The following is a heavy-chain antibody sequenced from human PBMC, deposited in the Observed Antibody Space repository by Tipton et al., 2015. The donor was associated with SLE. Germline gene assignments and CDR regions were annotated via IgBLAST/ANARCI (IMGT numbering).Heavy chain of an antibody. D-gene: IGHD2-15*01. V-gene: IGHV4-59*12. J-gene: IGHJ3*02. CDR2: IYYSGST. CDR1: GGSISSYY. CDR3: ARGKDIVVARDAFDI. Sequence: TLSLTCTVSGGSISSYYWSWIRQPPGKGLEWTGYIYYSGSTNYNPSLKSRVTISVDTSKNHFSLKLSSVTAADTAVYYCARGKDIVVARDAFDIWGQGTMVTVSS.